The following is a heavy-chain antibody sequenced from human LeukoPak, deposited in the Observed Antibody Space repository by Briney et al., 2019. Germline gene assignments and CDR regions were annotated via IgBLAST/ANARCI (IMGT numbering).Heavy chain of an antibody. CDR3: ARDYPFGYCSGGSCYSIDY. V-gene: IGHV1-2*02. Sequence: GASVKVSCKASGYTFTGYYMHWVRQAPGQGLEWMGWINPNSGGTNYAQKLQGRVTMTTDTSTSTAYMELRSLRSDDTAVYYCARDYPFGYCSGGSCYSIDYWGQGTLVTVSS. CDR1: GYTFTGYY. CDR2: INPNSGGT. D-gene: IGHD2-15*01. J-gene: IGHJ4*02.